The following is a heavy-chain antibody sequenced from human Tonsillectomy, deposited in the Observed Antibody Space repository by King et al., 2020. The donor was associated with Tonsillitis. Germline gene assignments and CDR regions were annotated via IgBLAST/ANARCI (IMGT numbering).Heavy chain of an antibody. CDR3: ATWDPVGVLRYFDWLLSFDY. D-gene: IGHD3-9*01. V-gene: IGHV1-24*01. Sequence: QLVQSGAEVKKPGASVKVSCKVSGYILTELSMHWVRQAPGKGLEWMGGFDPEDGETIYAQKFQGRVTMTEDTSTDTAYMELSSLRSEDTAVYYCATWDPVGVLRYFDWLLSFDYWGPGTLVTVSS. CDR2: FDPEDGET. CDR1: GYILTELS. J-gene: IGHJ4*02.